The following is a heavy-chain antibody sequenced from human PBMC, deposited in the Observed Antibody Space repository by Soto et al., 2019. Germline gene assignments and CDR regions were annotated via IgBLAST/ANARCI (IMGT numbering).Heavy chain of an antibody. CDR3: AKDRGGDCPDNSCYFGADY. V-gene: IGHV3-30*18. CDR1: GFTVSSYG. Sequence: GSLRLSCVGSGFTVSSYGMHWVRQAPGKGLECVAVISDTGSSHYYAASVEGRFTISRENSKNTLSLHMDRLRVEDTAVYYCAKDRGGDCPDNSCYFGADYWGQGTPVTVSS. CDR2: ISDTGSSH. J-gene: IGHJ4*02. D-gene: IGHD2-2*01.